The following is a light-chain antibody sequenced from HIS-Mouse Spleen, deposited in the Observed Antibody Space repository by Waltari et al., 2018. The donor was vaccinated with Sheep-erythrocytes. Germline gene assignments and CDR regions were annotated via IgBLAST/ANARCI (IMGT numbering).Light chain of an antibody. Sequence: QSALTQPPSASGSPGQSVTISCTGTSSDVGGYNYVSWYQQHPGKAPKLMIYEVSKRPSGVPDRCSGSKSGNTASLTVSELQAEDEADYYCSSYASSNNWVFGGGTKLTVL. CDR2: EVS. CDR1: SSDVGGYNY. CDR3: SSYASSNNWV. V-gene: IGLV2-8*01. J-gene: IGLJ3*02.